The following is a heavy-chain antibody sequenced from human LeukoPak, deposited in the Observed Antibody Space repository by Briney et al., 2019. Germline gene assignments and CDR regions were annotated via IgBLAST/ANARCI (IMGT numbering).Heavy chain of an antibody. CDR3: ARARVYYGSGDPFDY. J-gene: IGHJ4*02. CDR2: IYYTGST. D-gene: IGHD3-10*01. Sequence: SETLSLTCTVSGASINSDGYYWTWIRQHPGKGLDWIGYIYYTGSTYYNPSLKSRLSILIDTSKNQFSLRLSSVTAADTALYYCARARVYYGSGDPFDYWGQGTLVTVSS. V-gene: IGHV4-31*03. CDR1: GASINSDGYY.